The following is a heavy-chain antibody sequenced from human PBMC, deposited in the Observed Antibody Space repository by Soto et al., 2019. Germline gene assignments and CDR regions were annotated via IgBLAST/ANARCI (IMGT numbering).Heavy chain of an antibody. CDR2: IYYSGST. J-gene: IGHJ4*02. CDR1: GGSIDTYS. D-gene: IGHD2-15*01. CDR3: ARGRFDRYCSGGSCYYFDY. V-gene: IGHV4-31*03. Sequence: PSETLSLTCTVSGGSIDTYSWSWIRQHPGKGLEWIGYIYYSGSTYYNPSLKSRVTISVDTSKNQFSLKLSSVTAADTAVYYCARGRFDRYCSGGSCYYFDYWGQGTLVTVSS.